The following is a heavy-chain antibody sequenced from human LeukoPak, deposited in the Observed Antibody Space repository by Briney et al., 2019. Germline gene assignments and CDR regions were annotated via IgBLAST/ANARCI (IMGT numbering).Heavy chain of an antibody. CDR3: TRFRNVRRGSDGYFFDY. Sequence: PGGSLRLSCAASGFTFSSYAMSWVRQAPGNGLEWVSAINGGGGNTYYADSVKGRFTISRDNTKNTLYLQMTSLRTEDTAVYYCTRFRNVRRGSDGYFFDYWGQGTLVTVSS. V-gene: IGHV3-23*01. CDR1: GFTFSSYA. CDR2: INGGGGNT. D-gene: IGHD5-12*01. J-gene: IGHJ4*02.